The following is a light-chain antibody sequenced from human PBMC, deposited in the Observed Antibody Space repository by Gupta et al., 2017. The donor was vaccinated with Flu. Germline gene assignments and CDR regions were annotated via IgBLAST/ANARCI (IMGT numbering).Light chain of an antibody. CDR3: CSYSVNWV. CDR2: EVT. Sequence: QSAATQPPSASGSPGHSVAISCTGTSSDIGASHYVSWYQQPPRKAPKLIYYEVTKRPSGVPECSSCSKCGKTAHTIASGLHADEDEYYYCCSYSVNWVFGGGTKLTVL. CDR1: SSDIGASHY. V-gene: IGLV2-8*01. J-gene: IGLJ3*02.